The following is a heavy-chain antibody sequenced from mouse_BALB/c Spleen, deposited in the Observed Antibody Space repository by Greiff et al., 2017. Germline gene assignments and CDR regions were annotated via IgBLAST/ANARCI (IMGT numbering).Heavy chain of an antibody. J-gene: IGHJ3*01. CDR1: GYAFTSYN. Sequence: EVQLQQSGPELVKPGASVKVSCKASGYAFTSYNMYWVKQSHGKSLEWNGYIDPYNGGTSYNQKFKGKATLTVDKSSSTAYMHLNSLTSEDSAVYYCARGGVSAWFAYWGQGTLVTVSA. CDR3: ARGGVSAWFAY. V-gene: IGHV1S135*01. CDR2: IDPYNGGT.